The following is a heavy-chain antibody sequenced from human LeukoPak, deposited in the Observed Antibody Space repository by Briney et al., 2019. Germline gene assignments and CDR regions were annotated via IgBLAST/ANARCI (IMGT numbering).Heavy chain of an antibody. D-gene: IGHD3-10*01. CDR1: GGTFSSYA. V-gene: IGHV1-69*06. Sequence: ASVKVSCKASGGTFSSYAISWVRQAPGQGPEWMGGIIPIFGTANYAQKFQGRVTITADKSTSTAYMELSSLRSEDTAVYYCAGYGSGSYLPYYFDYWGQGTLVTVSS. CDR3: AGYGSGSYLPYYFDY. CDR2: IIPIFGTA. J-gene: IGHJ4*02.